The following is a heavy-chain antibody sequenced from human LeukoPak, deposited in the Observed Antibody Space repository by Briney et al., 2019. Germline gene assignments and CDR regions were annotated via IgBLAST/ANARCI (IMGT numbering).Heavy chain of an antibody. V-gene: IGHV4-34*01. J-gene: IGHJ4*02. D-gene: IGHD6-13*01. CDR1: GGSFSGYY. Sequence: PSETLSLTCAVYGGSFSGYYWSWIRQPPGKGLEWIGEINHSGSTNYNPSLKSRVTISVDTSKNQFSLKLSSVTAADTAVYYCARSPLQSAEQQLVDLDYWGQGTLVTVSS. CDR3: ARSPLQSAEQQLVDLDY. CDR2: INHSGST.